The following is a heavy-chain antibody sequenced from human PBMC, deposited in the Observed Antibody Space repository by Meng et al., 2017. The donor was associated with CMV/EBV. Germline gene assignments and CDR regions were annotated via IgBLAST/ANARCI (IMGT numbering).Heavy chain of an antibody. V-gene: IGHV5-51*01. CDR3: ARDGDGSGSYVGMDV. CDR1: GYSFTSYW. CDR2: IYPGDSDT. J-gene: IGHJ6*02. D-gene: IGHD3-10*01. Sequence: GSLRLSCKGSGYSFTSYWIGWVRQMPGKGLEWMGIIYPGDSDTRYSPSFQGQVTISADKSISTAYLQWSSLKASDTAMYYCARDGDGSGSYVGMDVWGQGTTVTVSS.